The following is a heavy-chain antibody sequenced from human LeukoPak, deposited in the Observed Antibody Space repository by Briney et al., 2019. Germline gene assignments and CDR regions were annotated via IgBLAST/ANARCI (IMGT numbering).Heavy chain of an antibody. V-gene: IGHV3-30*03. CDR1: GFTFSSYG. Sequence: VRCLRLSCAASGFTFSSYGMHWVRQAPGKGLGWVAVIPYDGSNGSYADSVKGRFTTSRDNSRNTLYLQMNSLRAEDTAVYYLASYDYWGQGTLVTASS. J-gene: IGHJ4*02. CDR2: IPYDGSNG. CDR3: ASYDY.